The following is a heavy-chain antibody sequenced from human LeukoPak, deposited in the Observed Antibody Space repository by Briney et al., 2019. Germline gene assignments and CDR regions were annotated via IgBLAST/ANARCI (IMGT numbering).Heavy chain of an antibody. CDR2: ISGGGGST. Sequence: GASLRLSCAASGFTFSSYAMSWVRQAPGKGLEWVSAISGGGGSTYYADSVKGRFTISRDNSKNTLYLQMNSLRAEDTAVYYCAKGAWASRYYYDSSGYYYSFDYWGQGTLVTVSS. J-gene: IGHJ4*02. V-gene: IGHV3-23*01. CDR1: GFTFSSYA. D-gene: IGHD3-22*01. CDR3: AKGAWASRYYYDSSGYYYSFDY.